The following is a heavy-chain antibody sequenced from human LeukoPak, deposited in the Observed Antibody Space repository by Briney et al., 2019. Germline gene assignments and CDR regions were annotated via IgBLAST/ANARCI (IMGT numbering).Heavy chain of an antibody. CDR1: GGSISSYY. J-gene: IGHJ4*02. Sequence: SETVSLTCTVSGGSISSYYWSWIRQPPGKGLEWIGYIYYSGSTNYNPSLKSRVTISVDTSKNQFSLKLSSVTAADTAVYYCARVGAAAGTWGQGTLVTVSS. CDR2: IYYSGST. CDR3: ARVGAAAGT. V-gene: IGHV4-59*01. D-gene: IGHD6-13*01.